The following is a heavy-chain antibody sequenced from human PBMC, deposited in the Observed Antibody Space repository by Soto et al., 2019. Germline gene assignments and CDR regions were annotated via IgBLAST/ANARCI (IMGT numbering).Heavy chain of an antibody. CDR2: IIPIFGTA. Sequence: QVQLVQSGAEVKKPGSSVKVSCKASRGTFSSYAISWVRQAPGQGLEWMGGIIPIFGTANYAQKFQGRVTITADESTSTGYMELSSLRSEDTAVYYCARDIVVVVDAEHDYYYYGMDVWGQGTTVTVSS. CDR1: RGTFSSYA. J-gene: IGHJ6*02. D-gene: IGHD2-15*01. V-gene: IGHV1-69*12. CDR3: ARDIVVVVDAEHDYYYYGMDV.